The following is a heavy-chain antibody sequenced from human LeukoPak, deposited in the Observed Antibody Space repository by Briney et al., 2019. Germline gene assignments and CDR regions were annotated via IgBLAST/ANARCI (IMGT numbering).Heavy chain of an antibody. CDR2: INHSGST. CDR3: ARAGLYCGGDCYYYGMDV. Sequence: SETLSLTCTVSGGSISSYYWSWIRQPPGKGLEWIGEINHSGSTNYNPSLKSRVTISVDTSKNQFSLKLSSVTAADTAVYYCARAGLYCGGDCYYYGMDVWGQGTTVTVS. D-gene: IGHD2-21*01. CDR1: GGSISSYY. J-gene: IGHJ6*02. V-gene: IGHV4-34*01.